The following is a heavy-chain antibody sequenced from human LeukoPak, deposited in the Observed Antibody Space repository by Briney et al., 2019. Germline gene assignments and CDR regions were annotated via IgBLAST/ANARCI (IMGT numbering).Heavy chain of an antibody. J-gene: IGHJ5*02. Sequence: KPSETLSLTCTVSGGSISSSSYYWGWIRQPPGKGLEWIGSIYYTGITNYNPSLKSRVTISVDTSKNQFSLRLSSVTAADTSVYYCARERDYYDSSGDNWFDPWGQGTLVTVSS. CDR2: IYYTGIT. CDR3: ARERDYYDSSGDNWFDP. D-gene: IGHD3-22*01. V-gene: IGHV4-39*02. CDR1: GGSISSSSYY.